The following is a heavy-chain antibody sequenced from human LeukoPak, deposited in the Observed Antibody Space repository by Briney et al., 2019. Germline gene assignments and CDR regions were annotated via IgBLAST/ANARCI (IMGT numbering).Heavy chain of an antibody. CDR3: ARGITSQETRLIDY. J-gene: IGHJ4*02. Sequence: GGSLRLSCAASGFTFSSYWMSWVRQAPGKGLEWVANIKQDGSEKYYVDSVKGRFTISRDNAKNSLYLEMNSLRAEDTAVYYCARGITSQETRLIDYWGQGTLVTVSS. V-gene: IGHV3-7*01. CDR2: IKQDGSEK. CDR1: GFTFSSYW. D-gene: IGHD1-20*01.